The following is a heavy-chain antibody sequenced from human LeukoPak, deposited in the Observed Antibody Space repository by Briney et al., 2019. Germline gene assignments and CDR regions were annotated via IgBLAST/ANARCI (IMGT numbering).Heavy chain of an antibody. J-gene: IGHJ4*02. Sequence: ASAKVSCKASGYTFTGYYMHWVRQAPGQGLEWMGWINPTSGGTNYAQKFQGRVTMTRDTSISTAYMELSRLRSDDTAVYYCARDAVHSTGTPTNWGQGTLVTVSS. CDR1: GYTFTGYY. V-gene: IGHV1-2*02. D-gene: IGHD1-1*01. CDR3: ARDAVHSTGTPTN. CDR2: INPTSGGT.